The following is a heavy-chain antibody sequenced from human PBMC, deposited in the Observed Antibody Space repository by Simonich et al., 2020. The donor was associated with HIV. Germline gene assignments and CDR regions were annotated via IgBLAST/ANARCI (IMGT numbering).Heavy chain of an antibody. CDR3: ARGGLIAAAGTYARIDY. CDR2: INPNSGGT. D-gene: IGHD6-13*01. Sequence: QVQLVQSGAEVKKPGASVKVSCKASGYTFTGYYMHWVRQAPGQGLEWMGWINPNSGGTNYAQKFQGRVTRTRDTSISTAYMELSRLRSDDTAVYYCARGGLIAAAGTYARIDYWGQGTLVTVSS. CDR1: GYTFTGYY. J-gene: IGHJ4*02. V-gene: IGHV1-2*02.